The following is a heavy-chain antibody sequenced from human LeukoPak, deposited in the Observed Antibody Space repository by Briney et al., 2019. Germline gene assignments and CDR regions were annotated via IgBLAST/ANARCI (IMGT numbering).Heavy chain of an antibody. D-gene: IGHD1-26*01. V-gene: IGHV4-59*01. Sequence: SETLSLTCTVSGGSISSYYWSWIRQPPGKGLEWIGYIYYSGSTNYNPSLKSRVTISVDTSKNQFSLKLSSVTAADTAVYYCTRLGATTRPEERQNWGQGTLVTVSS. CDR2: IYYSGST. CDR3: TRLGATTRPEERQN. CDR1: GGSISSYY. J-gene: IGHJ4*02.